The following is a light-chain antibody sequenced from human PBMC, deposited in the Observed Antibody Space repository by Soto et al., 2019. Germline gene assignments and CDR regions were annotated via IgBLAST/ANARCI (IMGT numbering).Light chain of an antibody. CDR3: QQYNNWPPYT. V-gene: IGKV3-15*01. CDR2: GAS. J-gene: IGKJ2*01. CDR1: QSVSSN. Sequence: EIVMTQSPATLYVSPGERATLSCRASQSVSSNLAWYQQKPGQAPRLLIYGASTRATGIPARFSGSGSGTEFTLNISSLQSEDCAVYYCQQYNNWPPYTLGQGTKLEIK.